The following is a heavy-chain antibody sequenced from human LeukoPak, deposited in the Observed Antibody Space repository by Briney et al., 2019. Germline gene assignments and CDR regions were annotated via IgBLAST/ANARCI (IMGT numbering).Heavy chain of an antibody. CDR3: ASGQINSYYYDSSGYYPTLDY. D-gene: IGHD3-22*01. V-gene: IGHV1-69*13. Sequence: SVKVSCKASGGTFSSYAISWVRQAPGQGLEWMGGIIPIFGTANYAQKFQGRVAITADESTSTAYMELSSLRSEDTAVYYCASGQINSYYYDSSGYYPTLDYWGQGTLVTVSS. CDR2: IIPIFGTA. J-gene: IGHJ4*02. CDR1: GGTFSSYA.